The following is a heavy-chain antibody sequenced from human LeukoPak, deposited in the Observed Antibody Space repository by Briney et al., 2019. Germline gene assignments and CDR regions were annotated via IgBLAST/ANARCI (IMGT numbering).Heavy chain of an antibody. V-gene: IGHV3-53*04. J-gene: IGHJ4*02. D-gene: IGHD5-12*01. Sequence: GGSLRLSCAASGFTVSSNYMSWVRQAPGKGLEWVSVIYSGGSTYYADSVKGRFTISRHNSKNTLYLQMNSLRAEDTAVYYCASFSPRRGYSGYGLGYWGQGTLVTVSS. CDR3: ASFSPRRGYSGYGLGY. CDR2: IYSGGST. CDR1: GFTVSSNY.